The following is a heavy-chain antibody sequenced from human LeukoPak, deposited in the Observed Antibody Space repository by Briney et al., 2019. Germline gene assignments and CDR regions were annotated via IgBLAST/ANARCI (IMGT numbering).Heavy chain of an antibody. V-gene: IGHV1-69*05. J-gene: IGHJ4*02. CDR2: IIPIFGTA. Sequence: SVKVSCKASGGTFSSYAISWVRQAPGQGLEWMGGIIPIFGTASYAQKFQGRVTMTRDTSTSTVYMELSSLRSEDTAVYYCARSVGGYFDYWGQGTLVTVSS. CDR3: ARSVGGYFDY. CDR1: GGTFSSYA. D-gene: IGHD2-15*01.